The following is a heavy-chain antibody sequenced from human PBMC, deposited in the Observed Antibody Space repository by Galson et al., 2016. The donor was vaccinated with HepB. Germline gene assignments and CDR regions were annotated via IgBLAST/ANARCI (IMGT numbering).Heavy chain of an antibody. CDR3: TSGLVRGVISF. V-gene: IGHV4-31*03. J-gene: IGHJ4*02. CDR2: ILYSGSS. Sequence: TLSLTCSVSGGSISSGGYSWSWIRQHPGKGLEWIGYILYSGSSYYNPSLKSRVTISVDTSKNQFSLKLSSVTAADTAVYHCTSGLVRGVISFWGQGFLVSVSS. CDR1: GGSISSGGYS. D-gene: IGHD3-10*01.